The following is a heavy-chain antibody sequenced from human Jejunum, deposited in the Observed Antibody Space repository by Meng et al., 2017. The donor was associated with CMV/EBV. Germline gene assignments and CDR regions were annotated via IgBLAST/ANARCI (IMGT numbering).Heavy chain of an antibody. D-gene: IGHD2-21*02. V-gene: IGHV4-30-4*08. CDR2: IFHSGTT. J-gene: IGHJ5*02. Sequence: QMRLQESGPGLVRPSXXLSLTCTVSDTSINTNDFYWSWIRQSPGKGLEWIGYIFHSGTTYYNPSLKSRVTISVDTSSNQFSLRLNSVTAADTAVYYCASVAYCGGDCWGWFDPWGQGTMVTVSS. CDR3: ASVAYCGGDCWGWFDP. CDR1: DTSINTNDFY.